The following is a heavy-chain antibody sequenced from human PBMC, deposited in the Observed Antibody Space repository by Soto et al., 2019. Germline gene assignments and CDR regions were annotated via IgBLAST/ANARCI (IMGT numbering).Heavy chain of an antibody. V-gene: IGHV3-30*18. Sequence: GGSLRLSCAASGFTFSSYGMHWVRQAPGKGLEWVAVISYDGSNKYYADSVKGRFTISRDNSKNTLYLQMNSPRAEDTAVYYCAKDGAGPSSSWYGGPFDYWGQGTLVTVSS. J-gene: IGHJ4*02. CDR1: GFTFSSYG. CDR3: AKDGAGPSSSWYGGPFDY. D-gene: IGHD6-13*01. CDR2: ISYDGSNK.